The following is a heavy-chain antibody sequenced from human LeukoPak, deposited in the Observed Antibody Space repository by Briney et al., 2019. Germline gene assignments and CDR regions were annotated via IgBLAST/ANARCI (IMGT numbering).Heavy chain of an antibody. CDR3: ARHVQLGYSQYFQH. Sequence: KPSETLSLTCAVYGGSFSGYYWSWIRQPPGKGLEWIGEINHSGSTNYNPSLKSRVTISVDTSKNQFSLKLSSVTAADTAVYYCARHVQLGYSQYFQHWGQGTLVTVSS. CDR2: INHSGST. CDR1: GGSFSGYY. D-gene: IGHD5-18*01. J-gene: IGHJ1*01. V-gene: IGHV4-34*01.